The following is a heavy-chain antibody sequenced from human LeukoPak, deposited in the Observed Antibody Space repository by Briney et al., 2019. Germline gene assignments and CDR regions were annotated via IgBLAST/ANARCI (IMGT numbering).Heavy chain of an antibody. CDR3: AGGLRSRSY. CDR1: GGSFSGYY. V-gene: IGHV4-34*01. D-gene: IGHD5-12*01. CDR2: INHSGST. J-gene: IGHJ4*02. Sequence: SETLSLTCAVYGGSFSGYYWSWIRQPPGKGLEWIGEINHSGSTNYNPSLKRRVTISVDTSKNQFSLKLSSVTAADTAVYYCAGGLRSRSYWGQGTLVTVSS.